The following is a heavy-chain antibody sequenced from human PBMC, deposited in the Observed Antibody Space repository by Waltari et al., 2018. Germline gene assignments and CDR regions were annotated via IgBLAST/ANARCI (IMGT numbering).Heavy chain of an antibody. J-gene: IGHJ4*02. V-gene: IGHV3-23*01. CDR1: GFTFSAFA. D-gene: IGHD1-1*01. CDR3: AKDRNWNDDLDY. CDR2: ISGGGGKT. Sequence: EVQVLESGGGLVQAGGSMRLACAAAGFTFSAFAMSWVRQAPGKGLEWVSAISGGGGKTYYADSIKGRFTISRDNSKNTVYLQMNSLRAEDTAVYYCAKDRNWNDDLDYWGQGTLVTVSS.